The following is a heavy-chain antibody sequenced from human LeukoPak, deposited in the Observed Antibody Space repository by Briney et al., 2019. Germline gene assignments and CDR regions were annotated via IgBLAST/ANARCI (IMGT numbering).Heavy chain of an antibody. D-gene: IGHD4-17*01. V-gene: IGHV3-23*01. Sequence: GGSLRLSCAASGFTFSTYALSRVRQAPGKGLEWVSSIRGSDGSTYYADSVKGRFAISRDNSKNTLYLQMNSLRAEDTATYFCAKDVYGDYGGLDYWGQGTLVTVSS. CDR2: IRGSDGST. CDR3: AKDVYGDYGGLDY. J-gene: IGHJ4*02. CDR1: GFTFSTYA.